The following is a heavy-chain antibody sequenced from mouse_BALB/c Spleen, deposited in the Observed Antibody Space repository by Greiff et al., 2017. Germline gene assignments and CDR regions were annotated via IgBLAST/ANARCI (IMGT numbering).Heavy chain of an antibody. Sequence: VQLKESGPGLVAPSQSLSITCTVSGFSLTSYDISWIRQPPGKGLEWLGVIWTGGGTKYNSAFMSRLSISKDNSKSQVFLKMNSLQTDDTAIYYCVRDVNYYDYDGFAYWGQGTLVTVSA. V-gene: IGHV2-9-2*01. CDR3: VRDVNYYDYDGFAY. CDR1: GFSLTSYD. J-gene: IGHJ3*01. D-gene: IGHD2-4*01. CDR2: IWTGGGT.